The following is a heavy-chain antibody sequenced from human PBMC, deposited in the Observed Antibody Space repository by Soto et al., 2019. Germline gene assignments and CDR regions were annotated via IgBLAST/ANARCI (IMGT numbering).Heavy chain of an antibody. V-gene: IGHV4-30-4*01. J-gene: IGHJ4*02. CDR2: IYYSGTT. D-gene: IGHD3-16*01. CDR3: ARHYDYQRGYYFDK. Sequence: PSETLSLTCTVSGGSISSGDYYWSWIRQPPGKGLEWIGYIYYSGTTYYNPSLRSRVTISVDTSKSQFSLKLNSVTAADTTLYYCARHYDYQRGYYFDKWGQGTLVTVSS. CDR1: GGSISSGDYY.